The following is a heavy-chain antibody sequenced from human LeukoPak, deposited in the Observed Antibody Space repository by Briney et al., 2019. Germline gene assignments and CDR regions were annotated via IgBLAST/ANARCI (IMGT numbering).Heavy chain of an antibody. V-gene: IGHV4-30-4*08. J-gene: IGHJ4*02. CDR1: GGSISSGDYY. CDR3: ARDHSTGGSSKGGLDY. CDR2: IYYSGST. D-gene: IGHD2-2*01. Sequence: PSQTLSLTCTVSGGSISSGDYYWSWIRQPPGKGLEWIGYIYYSGSTYYNPSLKSRVTISVDTSKNQFSLKLSSVTAADTAVYYCARDHSTGGSSKGGLDYWGQGTVVTVSS.